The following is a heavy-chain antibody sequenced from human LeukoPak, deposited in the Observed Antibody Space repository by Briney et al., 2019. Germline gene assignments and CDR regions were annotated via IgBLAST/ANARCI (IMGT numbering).Heavy chain of an antibody. J-gene: IGHJ4*02. D-gene: IGHD4-17*01. Sequence: SVKVSCKASGGTFSSYAIGWVRQAPGQGLEWMGGIIPIFGTANYAQKFQGRVTITADESTSTAYMELSSLTSEDTAVYYCARDAFYGDYSYFDSWGQGTLVTVSS. V-gene: IGHV1-69*01. CDR2: IIPIFGTA. CDR3: ARDAFYGDYSYFDS. CDR1: GGTFSSYA.